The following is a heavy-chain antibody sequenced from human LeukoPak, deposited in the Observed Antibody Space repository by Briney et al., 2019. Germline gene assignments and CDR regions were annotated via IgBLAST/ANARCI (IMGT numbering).Heavy chain of an antibody. V-gene: IGHV4-39*07. D-gene: IGHD3-3*01. CDR1: GGSISSSSYY. CDR2: IYYSGST. J-gene: IGHJ6*03. CDR3: ARVAPLRFLEWWRTYYYYMDV. Sequence: SETLSLTCTVSGGSISSSSYYWGWIRQPPGKGLEWIGSIYYSGSTYYNPSLESRVTISVDTSKNQFSLKLSSVTAADTAVYYCARVAPLRFLEWWRTYYYYMDVWGKGTTVTVSS.